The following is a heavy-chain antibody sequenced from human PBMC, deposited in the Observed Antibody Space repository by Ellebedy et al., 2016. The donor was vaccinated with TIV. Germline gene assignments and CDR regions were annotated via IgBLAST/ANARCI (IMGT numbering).Heavy chain of an antibody. Sequence: MPSETLSLTCTVSGYSISSGYYWGWIRQPAGKGLEWIGSIYHSGSIYYNPSLKSRVTISVDTSKNQFSLKLSSVTAADTAVYYCARDIGYYQHDPWGQGTLVTVSS. CDR3: ARDIGYYQHDP. J-gene: IGHJ5*02. V-gene: IGHV4-38-2*02. CDR2: IYHSGSI. D-gene: IGHD3-3*01. CDR1: GYSISSGYY.